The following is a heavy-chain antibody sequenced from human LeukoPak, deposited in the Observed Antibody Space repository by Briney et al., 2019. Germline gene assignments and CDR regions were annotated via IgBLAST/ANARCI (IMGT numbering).Heavy chain of an antibody. CDR3: ARLWGSYPYYFDY. Sequence: GESLKISCKGSGYSFTTHWLGWVRQMPGEGLEWMGVIYPGDSDTRYSPSFQGQVTISADKSISTAYLQWSSLKASDTAMYYCARLWGSYPYYFDYWGQGTLVTVSS. D-gene: IGHD1-26*01. CDR1: GYSFTTHW. CDR2: IYPGDSDT. V-gene: IGHV5-51*01. J-gene: IGHJ4*02.